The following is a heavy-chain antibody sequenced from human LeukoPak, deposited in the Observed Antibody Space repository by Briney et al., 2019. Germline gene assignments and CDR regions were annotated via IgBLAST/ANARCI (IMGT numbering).Heavy chain of an antibody. CDR1: GFSFRDYA. V-gene: IGHV3-9*01. CDR2: ISWNSGSI. D-gene: IGHD6-13*01. CDR3: AKASIAAAGMVDY. Sequence: GGSLRLSCTTSGFSFRDYALTWVRQAPGKGLEWVSGISWNSGSIGYADSVKGRFTISRDNVKNSLYLQMNSLRAEDTALYYCAKASIAAAGMVDYWGQGTLVTVSS. J-gene: IGHJ4*02.